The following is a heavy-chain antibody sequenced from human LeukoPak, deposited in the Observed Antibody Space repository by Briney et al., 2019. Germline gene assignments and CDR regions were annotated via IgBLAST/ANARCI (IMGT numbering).Heavy chain of an antibody. Sequence: GGSLRLSCAASGFTFSSYAMSWVRQAPGKGLEWVSGISGSGGNTYYADSVKGRFTISRDNSNNTLYLQMNSLRADDTAVYYCARTIVGDSTDAFDIWGQGTTVTVSS. CDR1: GFTFSSYA. V-gene: IGHV3-23*01. J-gene: IGHJ3*02. CDR3: ARTIVGDSTDAFDI. D-gene: IGHD1-26*01. CDR2: ISGSGGNT.